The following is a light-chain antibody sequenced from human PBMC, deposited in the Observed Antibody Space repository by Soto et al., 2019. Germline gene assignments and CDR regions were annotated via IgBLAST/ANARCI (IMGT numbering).Light chain of an antibody. J-gene: IGKJ3*01. Sequence: DLQMTQSPSTLSASVGDRVTITCRASQSISYWLAWYQQKPGKAPKLLIYDASTLESGVPSRFIGSRSGTEFTLTISSLQPDDFATYYCQRYNAYFGPGTIVDIK. V-gene: IGKV1-5*01. CDR1: QSISYW. CDR2: DAS. CDR3: QRYNAY.